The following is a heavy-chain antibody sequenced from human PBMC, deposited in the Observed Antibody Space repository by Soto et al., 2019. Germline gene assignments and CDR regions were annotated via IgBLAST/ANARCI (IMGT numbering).Heavy chain of an antibody. J-gene: IGHJ4*02. CDR3: AKDHFDY. V-gene: IGHV3-30*18. Sequence: QVQLVESGGGVVQPGRSLRLSCAASGFTFSSYGMHWVRQARGKGLEWVAVISYDGSNKYYADSVKGRFTISRDNSKNTLYLQMNSLRAEDTAVYYCAKDHFDYWGQGTLVTVSS. CDR2: ISYDGSNK. CDR1: GFTFSSYG.